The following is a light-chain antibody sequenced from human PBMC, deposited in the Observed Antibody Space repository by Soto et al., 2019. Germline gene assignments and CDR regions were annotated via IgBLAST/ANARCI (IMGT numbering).Light chain of an antibody. V-gene: IGKV3-20*01. J-gene: IGKJ1*01. CDR1: QSVGSN. CDR2: GAS. Sequence: EIVMTQSPATLSVSPGERATLSCRASQSVGSNLAWYQQKPGQAPSLLIYGASTRATGIPDRFSGSGSGTDFTLTITRLEPEDFAVYYCQQYGGSPRTFGQGTKVEVK. CDR3: QQYGGSPRT.